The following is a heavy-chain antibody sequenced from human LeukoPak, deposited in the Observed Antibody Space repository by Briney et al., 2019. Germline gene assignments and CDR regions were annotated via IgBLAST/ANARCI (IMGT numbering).Heavy chain of an antibody. J-gene: IGHJ4*02. CDR1: GFIFSTHA. V-gene: IGHV3-23*01. D-gene: IGHD2-15*01. Sequence: EGSLRLSCVASGFIFSTHAMSWVRLAPGRGLEWVSPISDSGGSTYYTESVKGRFTISRDNSMSTLSLQMKSLRVEDTALYYCARGYCSGGSCTWGLFDSWGQGTLVTVSS. CDR3: ARGYCSGGSCTWGLFDS. CDR2: ISDSGGST.